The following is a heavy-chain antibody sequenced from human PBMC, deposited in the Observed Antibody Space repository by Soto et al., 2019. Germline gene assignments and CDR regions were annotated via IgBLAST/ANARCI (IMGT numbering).Heavy chain of an antibody. J-gene: IGHJ5*02. V-gene: IGHV1-8*01. CDR3: ARRIGSNGWFYL. D-gene: IGHD2-8*01. CDR2: MNPDSGNT. Sequence: QVQLVQSGSEVKKPGASVKVSCKASGYTFINSDINWVRQAPGQGLEWVGWMNPDSGNTGYAQNFQGRVTMTGNTSISSVYMELSSLTSEDTAVYYCARRIGSNGWFYLWGQGTLVTVSS. CDR1: GYTFINSD.